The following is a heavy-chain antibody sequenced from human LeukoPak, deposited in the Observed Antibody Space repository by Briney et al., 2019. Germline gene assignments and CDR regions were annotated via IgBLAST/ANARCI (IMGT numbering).Heavy chain of an antibody. CDR2: MSYDETTA. D-gene: IGHD1-26*01. J-gene: IGHJ4*02. CDR1: GFTLSSYY. CDR3: TRGGGANYYGDYFDY. V-gene: IGHV3-30*14. Sequence: GGSLRLSCAGSGFTLSSYYMHWVRQAPDKGLEWVAVMSYDETTANYAGSVEGRFTVSRDNSKNTLFLQINSLRAEDMAMYFCTRGGGANYYGDYFDYWSQGTLVTVSS.